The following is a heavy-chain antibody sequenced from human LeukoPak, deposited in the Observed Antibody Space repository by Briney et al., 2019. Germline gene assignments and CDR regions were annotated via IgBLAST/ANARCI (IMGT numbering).Heavy chain of an antibody. J-gene: IGHJ4*02. V-gene: IGHV3-23*01. CDR2: ISGSGGST. CDR1: GFTFSSYA. CDR3: ARGLGATKASFAY. Sequence: PGGSPSLSCAASGFTFSSYAMSWVRQAPGKGLEWVSAISGSGGSTYYADSVKGRFTISRDNAKNSLYLQMNSLRAEDTAVYYCARGLGATKASFAYWGQGTLVTVSS. D-gene: IGHD1-26*01.